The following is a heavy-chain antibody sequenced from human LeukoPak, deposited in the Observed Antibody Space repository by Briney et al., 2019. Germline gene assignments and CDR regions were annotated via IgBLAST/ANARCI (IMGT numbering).Heavy chain of an antibody. J-gene: IGHJ4*02. D-gene: IGHD3-22*01. CDR2: IKQDGSEK. V-gene: IGHV3-7*01. CDR3: ARHYYDSSGYLDY. Sequence: GGSLRLSCAASGFTFSSYWMSWVRQAPGKGLEWVANIKQDGSEKYYVDSVKGRFTISRDNAKNSLYLQMTSLRAEDTAVYYCARHYYDSSGYLDYWGQGTLVTVSS. CDR1: GFTFSSYW.